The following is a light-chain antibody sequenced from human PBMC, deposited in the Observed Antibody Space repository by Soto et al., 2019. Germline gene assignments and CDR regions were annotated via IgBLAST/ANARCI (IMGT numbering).Light chain of an antibody. Sequence: SVLTQPASVSGSPGQSITISCTGTSSDVGGYNYVSWFQQSPGKAPKVMIYEVTNRPSGVSNRFSGSKSGNTASLTISGLQAEDEADYYCSSSTSSNTLIFGGGTKSPS. J-gene: IGLJ2*01. CDR1: SSDVGGYNY. CDR2: EVT. CDR3: SSSTSSNTLI. V-gene: IGLV2-14*01.